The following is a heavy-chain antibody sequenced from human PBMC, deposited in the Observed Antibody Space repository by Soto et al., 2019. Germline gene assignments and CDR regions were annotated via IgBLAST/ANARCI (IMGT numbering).Heavy chain of an antibody. CDR2: IYPGDSDT. CDR1: GYTFTDYL. J-gene: IGHJ6*02. V-gene: IGHV5-51*01. Sequence: GESLKLSFKGSGYTFTDYLICWVRQLPVKGLEWMGIIYPGDSDTRYSPSFQGHVTITVDKSTSTASLQWNTLKASDTAMYYCARHIIKFRYYSYARDVLGQRTTVTVSS. CDR3: ARHIIKFRYYSYARDV.